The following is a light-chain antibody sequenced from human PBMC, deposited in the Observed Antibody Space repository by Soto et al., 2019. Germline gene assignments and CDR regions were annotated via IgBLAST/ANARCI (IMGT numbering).Light chain of an antibody. CDR1: QSISSY. J-gene: IGKJ3*01. CDR3: QQSYSTLST. V-gene: IGKV1-39*01. CDR2: AAS. Sequence: DIQMTQSPSSLSASVGDIVTITCRASQSISSYLNWYQQKPGKAPKLLIYAASSLQSGVPSRFSGSGSGTDFTLTISSLHPEDFATYYCQQSYSTLSTFGPGTKVDIK.